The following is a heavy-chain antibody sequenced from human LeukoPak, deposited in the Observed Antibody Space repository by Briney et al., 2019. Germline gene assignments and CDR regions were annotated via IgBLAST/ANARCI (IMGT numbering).Heavy chain of an antibody. D-gene: IGHD2-2*01. CDR3: ARSIPAAGIDF. J-gene: IGHJ4*02. V-gene: IGHV3-48*03. CDR2: ISSSGSTI. Sequence: PGGSLRLSCAASGFTFSSYEMNWVRQAPGKGLEWVSYISSSGSTIYYADSVKGRFTISRDNAKNSLYLQMNSLRAEDTAVYYCARSIPAAGIDFWGQGTLVTVSS. CDR1: GFTFSSYE.